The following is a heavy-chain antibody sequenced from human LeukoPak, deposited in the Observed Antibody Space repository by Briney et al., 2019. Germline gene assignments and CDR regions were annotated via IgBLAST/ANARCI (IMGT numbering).Heavy chain of an antibody. D-gene: IGHD6-19*01. J-gene: IGHJ4*02. CDR3: AKDRGLRLAHGLDY. V-gene: IGHV3-23*01. CDR1: GFTFNSYA. CDR2: ISGSGGST. Sequence: TGGSLRLSCAASGFTFNSYAMSWVRRAPGKGLEWVSAISGSGGSTYYADSVKGRFTISRDNSKNTLYLQMNSLRAEDTAVYYCAKDRGLRLAHGLDYWGQGALVTVSS.